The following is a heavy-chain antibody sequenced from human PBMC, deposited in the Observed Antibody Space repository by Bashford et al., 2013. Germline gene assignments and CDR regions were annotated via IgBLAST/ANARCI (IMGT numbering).Heavy chain of an antibody. V-gene: IGHV6-1*01. Sequence: SQTLSLTCAISGDSVSSGSAAWNWIRQSPSRGLEWLGRTYYRSKWCYDYAVSVKSRIIINPDTSKNQFSLQVNSVTPEDTAVYYCARDDDRSWVGLDVWGPGTTVTVSS. D-gene: IGHD3-22*01. CDR3: ARDDDRSWVGLDV. CDR2: TYYRSKWCY. CDR1: GDSVSSGSAA. J-gene: IGHJ6*02.